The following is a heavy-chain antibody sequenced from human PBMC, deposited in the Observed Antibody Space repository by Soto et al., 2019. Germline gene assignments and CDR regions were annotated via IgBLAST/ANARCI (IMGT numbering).Heavy chain of an antibody. CDR3: ATDSGYCSSTSCHGAFDI. V-gene: IGHV1-69*02. Sequence: SVKVSCKASGGTFSSYTISWVRQAPGQGLEWMGRIIPILGIANYAQKFQGRVTITADKSTSTAYMELSSLRSEDTAVYYCATDSGYCSSTSCHGAFDIWGQGTMVTVSS. CDR2: IIPILGIA. D-gene: IGHD2-2*01. CDR1: GGTFSSYT. J-gene: IGHJ3*02.